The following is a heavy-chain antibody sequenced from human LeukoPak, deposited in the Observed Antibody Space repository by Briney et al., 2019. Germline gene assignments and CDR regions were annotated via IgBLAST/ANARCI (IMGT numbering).Heavy chain of an antibody. CDR2: ISTDGYTT. J-gene: IGHJ4*02. CDR1: GLTFSSHW. Sequence: GGSLRLSCAASGLTFSSHWMHWVRQAPRKGLVWVSRISTDGYTTDYADFVQGRFTASRDNTKNTWSLEMNSLRAEDTAVYYCVVGGSPGYWGQGTLVTVSS. CDR3: VVGGSPGY. V-gene: IGHV3-74*01. D-gene: IGHD2-15*01.